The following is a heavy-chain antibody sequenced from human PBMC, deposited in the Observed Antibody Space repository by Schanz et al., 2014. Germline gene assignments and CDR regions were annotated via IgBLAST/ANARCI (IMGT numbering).Heavy chain of an antibody. CDR2: IGGSGGTT. J-gene: IGHJ3*01. Sequence: EVQLVESGGGLVQPGGSLRLSCAASGFTFSYYGMTWVRQAPGKGLEWVSTIGGSGGTTYYADSVRGRFTISRDNAKNSLYLQLNSLTAEDTAVYHCARDSRYCTGVDCKGDAFDLWGQGTLVTVSS. CDR1: GFTFSYYG. CDR3: ARDSRYCTGVDCKGDAFDL. V-gene: IGHV3-23*04. D-gene: IGHD2-8*02.